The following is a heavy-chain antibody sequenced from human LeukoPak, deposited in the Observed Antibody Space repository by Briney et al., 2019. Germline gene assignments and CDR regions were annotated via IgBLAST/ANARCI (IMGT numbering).Heavy chain of an antibody. CDR2: INPNSGGT. D-gene: IGHD3-10*01. Sequence: ASVKVSCKASGYTFTGYYMHWVRQAPGQGLEWMGWINPNSGGTNYAQKFQGRVTMTRDTSISTAYMELSRLRSDDTAVYYCARWIFYSPGSYSDYWGQGTLVTVSS. V-gene: IGHV1-2*02. CDR3: ARWIFYSPGSYSDY. CDR1: GYTFTGYY. J-gene: IGHJ4*02.